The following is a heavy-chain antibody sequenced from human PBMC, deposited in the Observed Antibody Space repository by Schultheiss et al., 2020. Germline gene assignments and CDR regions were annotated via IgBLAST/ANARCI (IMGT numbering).Heavy chain of an antibody. CDR1: GFTFSSYS. V-gene: IGHV3-21*01. D-gene: IGHD2-8*02. CDR2: ISSSSSYI. CDR3: ARVGCLVVYAKKGNENDY. J-gene: IGHJ4*02. Sequence: GGSLRLSCAASGFTFSSYSMNWVRQAPGKGLEWVSSISSSSSYIYYADSVKGRFTISRDNAKNSLYLQMNSLRAEDTAVYYCARVGCLVVYAKKGNENDYWGQGTLVTVSS.